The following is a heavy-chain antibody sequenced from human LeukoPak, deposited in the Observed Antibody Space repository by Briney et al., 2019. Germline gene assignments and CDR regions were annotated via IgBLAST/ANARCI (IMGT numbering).Heavy chain of an antibody. D-gene: IGHD3-10*01. J-gene: IGHJ6*03. CDR1: GGSFSGYY. CDR2: INHSGCT. Sequence: PSETLSLTCAVYGGSFSGYYWSWIRQPPGKGLEWIGEINHSGCTNYNPSLKSRVTISVDTSKNQFSLKLSSVTAADTAVYYCAREGKITMVRGVIRYYYMDVWGKGTTVTISS. V-gene: IGHV4-34*01. CDR3: AREGKITMVRGVIRYYYMDV.